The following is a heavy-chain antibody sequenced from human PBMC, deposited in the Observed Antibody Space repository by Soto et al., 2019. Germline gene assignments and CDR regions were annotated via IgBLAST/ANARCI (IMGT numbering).Heavy chain of an antibody. J-gene: IGHJ4*02. D-gene: IGHD3-10*01. V-gene: IGHV4-31*03. Sequence: QVQLQESGPGLVKPSQTLSLTCTVSAGSITSDEYYWNWIRYRPGKGLEWIGFIHHTGSTFYNPSLESRASISIDTSESQFSLNLASVTVADTDVYYCAIRPTGSGSSFFDYWGPGTLVTVSS. CDR3: AIRPTGSGSSFFDY. CDR2: IHHTGST. CDR1: AGSITSDEYY.